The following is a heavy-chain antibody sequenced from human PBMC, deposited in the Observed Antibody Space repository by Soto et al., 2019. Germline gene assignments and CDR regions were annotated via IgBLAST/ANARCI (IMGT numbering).Heavy chain of an antibody. V-gene: IGHV4-39*01. CDR3: ARHGHWAPLDD. Sequence: SETLSLTCTVSGGSISSSGYYWGWIRQPPGKGLEWIGSTYYSRSTNYNPSLRSRVTISVDTSKNQLSLRLSSVTAADTAVYYCARHGHWAPLDDWGQGTLVTVSS. CDR2: TYYSRST. J-gene: IGHJ4*02. D-gene: IGHD3-16*01. CDR1: GGSISSSGYY.